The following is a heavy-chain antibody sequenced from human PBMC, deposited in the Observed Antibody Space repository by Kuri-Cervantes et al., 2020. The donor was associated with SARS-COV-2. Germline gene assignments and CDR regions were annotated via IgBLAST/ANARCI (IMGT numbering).Heavy chain of an antibody. CDR1: GFTFSSYS. V-gene: IGHV3-21*01. D-gene: IGHD2-2*01. J-gene: IGHJ3*02. CDR3: ARDPGIVVVPAAIPGAFDI. Sequence: GESLKISCAASGFTFSSYSMNWVRQAPGKGLEWVSSISSSSYIYYADSVKGRFTISRDNAKNSLYLQMNSLRAEDTAVYYCARDPGIVVVPAAIPGAFDIWGQGTMVTVSS. CDR2: ISSSSYI.